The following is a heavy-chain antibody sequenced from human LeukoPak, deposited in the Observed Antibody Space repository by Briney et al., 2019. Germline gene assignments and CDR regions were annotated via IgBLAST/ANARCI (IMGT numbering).Heavy chain of an antibody. CDR2: INHSGST. J-gene: IGHJ4*02. Sequence: SETLSLTCAVYGGSSSGYYWSWIRQPPGKGLEWIGEINHSGSTNYNPSLKSRVTISVDTSKNQFSLKVISVTAADTAVYYCASDSSGYLWGQGTLVTVSS. V-gene: IGHV4-34*01. CDR3: ASDSSGYL. D-gene: IGHD3-22*01. CDR1: GGSSSGYY.